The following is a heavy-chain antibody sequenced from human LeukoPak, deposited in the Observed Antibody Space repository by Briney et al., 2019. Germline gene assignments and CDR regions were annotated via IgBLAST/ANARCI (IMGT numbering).Heavy chain of an antibody. CDR2: ISGSGGST. V-gene: IGHV3-23*01. CDR1: GFTFSSYG. J-gene: IGHJ2*01. D-gene: IGHD3-3*01. CDR3: AKDPSTFLSTGWYFDL. Sequence: GGSLRLSCAASGFTFSSYGMSWVRQAPGKGLEWVSAISGSGGSTHYADSVKGRFTISRDNSKSTLYLQMSSLRAVDTAIYYCAKDPSTFLSTGWYFDLWGRATLVTVSS.